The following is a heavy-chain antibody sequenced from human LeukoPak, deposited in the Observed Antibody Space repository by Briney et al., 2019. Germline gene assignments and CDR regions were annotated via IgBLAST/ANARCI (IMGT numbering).Heavy chain of an antibody. CDR3: ARKETADYYYGMDV. D-gene: IGHD2-21*02. V-gene: IGHV1-69*04. CDR2: IIPILGIA. CDR1: GGTFSSYA. J-gene: IGHJ6*02. Sequence: ASVKVSCKASGGTFSSYAISWVRQAPGQGLEWMGRIIPILGIANYAQKFQGRVTITADKSTSTAYMELSSLRSEDTAVYYCARKETADYYYGMDVWGQGATVTVSS.